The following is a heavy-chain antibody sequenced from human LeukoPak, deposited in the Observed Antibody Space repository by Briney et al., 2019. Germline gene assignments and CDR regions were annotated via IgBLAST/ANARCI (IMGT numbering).Heavy chain of an antibody. Sequence: PGGSLRLSCAASGFTFTNYAMHWVRQAPGKGLEWVAVISYDGSNKYYADSVKGRFTISRDNSKNTLYLQMNSLRAEDTAVYYCAKVPYWGQGTLVTVSS. CDR3: AKVPY. CDR1: GFTFTNYA. V-gene: IGHV3-30*18. J-gene: IGHJ4*02. CDR2: ISYDGSNK.